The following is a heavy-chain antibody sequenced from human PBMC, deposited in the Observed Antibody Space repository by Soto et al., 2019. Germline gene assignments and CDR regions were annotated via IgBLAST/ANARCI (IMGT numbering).Heavy chain of an antibody. J-gene: IGHJ4*02. V-gene: IGHV3-23*01. CDR3: AKDGSLLWFGGSDY. Sequence: GGSLSLSCAASGFAFSSYAMSWVRQAPGKGLEWVSAISGSGGSTYYADSVKGRFTISRDNSKNTLYLQMNSLRAEDTAVYYCAKDGSLLWFGGSDYWGQGTLVTVSS. CDR1: GFAFSSYA. CDR2: ISGSGGST. D-gene: IGHD3-10*01.